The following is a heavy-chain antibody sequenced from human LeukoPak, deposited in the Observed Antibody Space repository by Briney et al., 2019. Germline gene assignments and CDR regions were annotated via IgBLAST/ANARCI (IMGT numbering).Heavy chain of an antibody. D-gene: IGHD5-18*01. Sequence: GGSLRLSCAASGFTFSSYAMSWVRQAPGKGLEWVSYISSGGSTMYYADSVKGRFTISRDNAKNSLYLQMNSLRDEDTALYYCVRGEATAVVPGCDYWGQGILVTVSS. CDR3: VRGEATAVVPGCDY. J-gene: IGHJ4*02. CDR1: GFTFSSYA. CDR2: ISSGGSTM. V-gene: IGHV3-48*02.